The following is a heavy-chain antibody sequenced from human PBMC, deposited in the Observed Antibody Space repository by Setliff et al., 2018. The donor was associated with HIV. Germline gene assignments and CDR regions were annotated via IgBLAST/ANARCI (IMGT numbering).Heavy chain of an antibody. V-gene: IGHV4-59*08. Sequence: SETLSLTCTVSGDPISTYYWSWVRKPPGKGLEWIGYVYYSGSTSYSPSLRGRVTMSVDPSKNQFSLKLNSVTAADTAVYYCARVAGATAIVVSYYYMDVWGKGTTVTVSS. CDR2: VYYSGST. CDR1: GDPISTYY. D-gene: IGHD1-26*01. J-gene: IGHJ6*03. CDR3: ARVAGATAIVVSYYYMDV.